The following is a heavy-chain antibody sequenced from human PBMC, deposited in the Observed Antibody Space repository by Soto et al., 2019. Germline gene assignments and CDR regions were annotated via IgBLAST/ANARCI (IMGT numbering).Heavy chain of an antibody. J-gene: IGHJ3*02. CDR2: IRSKANSYAT. V-gene: IGHV3-73*01. D-gene: IGHD2-15*01. CDR3: TSPYCSGGSCYPEEGAFDI. CDR1: GFTFSGAA. Sequence: GGSLRLSCAASGFTFSGAAMHWVRQASGKGLEWVGRIRSKANSYATAYAASVKGRFTISRDDSKNTAYLQMNSLKTEDTAVYYCTSPYCSGGSCYPEEGAFDIWGQGTMVTVSS.